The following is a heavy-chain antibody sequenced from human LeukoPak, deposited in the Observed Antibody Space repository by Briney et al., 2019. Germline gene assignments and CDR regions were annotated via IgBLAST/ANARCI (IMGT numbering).Heavy chain of an antibody. D-gene: IGHD3-22*01. Sequence: GGSLRLSCAASGLSVSSTFMSWVRQTPGKGLEWVSSVFGGGGTRYADSVRGRFTISRDNSKSTLYLQMNSLRAEDTAVYYCARTYTNNAGYYLYWGQGTLVTVSS. J-gene: IGHJ4*02. CDR2: VFGGGGT. CDR1: GLSVSSTF. CDR3: ARTYTNNAGYYLY. V-gene: IGHV3-53*01.